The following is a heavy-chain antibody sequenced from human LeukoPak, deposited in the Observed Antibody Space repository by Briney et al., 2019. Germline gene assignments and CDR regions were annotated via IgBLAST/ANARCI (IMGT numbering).Heavy chain of an antibody. D-gene: IGHD3-9*01. CDR2: IYYTGST. Sequence: SETLSLTCGVSGGSIISDNSYWSWIRQHPGKGLEWIGYIYYTGSTSYNPSLKRRVTISVGTSKSHFSLKLSSLTAADTAVYYCARAVGYDVLTGYNRGWFFDLWGRGTLVTVSS. CDR1: GGSIISDNSY. V-gene: IGHV4-31*11. J-gene: IGHJ2*01. CDR3: ARAVGYDVLTGYNRGWFFDL.